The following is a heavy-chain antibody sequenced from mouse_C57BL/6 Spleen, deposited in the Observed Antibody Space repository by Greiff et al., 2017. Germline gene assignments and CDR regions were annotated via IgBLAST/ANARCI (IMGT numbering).Heavy chain of an antibody. CDR1: GYTFTSYW. V-gene: IGHV1-55*01. J-gene: IGHJ2*01. D-gene: IGHD2-4*01. CDR2: IFPGSGGT. CDR3: ARLYDYGMDY. Sequence: QVQLQQPGAELVKPGASVKMSCKASGYTFTSYWITWVKQRPGQGLEWIGDIFPGSGGTNYNEKFKSTATLTVDTSSSTAYRQLSSLTSEDSAVYNCARLYDYGMDYWGQGTTRTVSS.